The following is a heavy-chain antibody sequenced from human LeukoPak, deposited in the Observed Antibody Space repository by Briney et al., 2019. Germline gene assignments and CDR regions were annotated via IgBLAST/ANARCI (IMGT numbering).Heavy chain of an antibody. D-gene: IGHD5-18*01. CDR2: IKQDGSEK. CDR3: ARDRRDNYGYNY. CDR1: GYIFTNYW. V-gene: IGHV3-7*01. J-gene: IGHJ4*02. Sequence: GGSLKLSCTASGYIFTNYWMSWVRQAPGQGLEWVANIKQDGSEKYYIDSVKGRFTITRDNAKNSLYLQENSLRGGDTAVYYCARDRRDNYGYNYWGQGTLVTVSS.